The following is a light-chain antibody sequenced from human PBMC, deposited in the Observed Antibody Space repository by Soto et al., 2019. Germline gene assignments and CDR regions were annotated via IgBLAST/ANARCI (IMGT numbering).Light chain of an antibody. Sequence: DIQMTQSPSSLSASVGDRLTITCRASQFIDNYLHWYQQKPGKAPNLLIYAASSFQNGVPSRFSGSGSGTNFSLTISSLQPEDFATYYCQQTYRTPLTCGGGNKGDIK. CDR1: QFIDNY. J-gene: IGKJ4*01. V-gene: IGKV1-39*01. CDR3: QQTYRTPLT. CDR2: AAS.